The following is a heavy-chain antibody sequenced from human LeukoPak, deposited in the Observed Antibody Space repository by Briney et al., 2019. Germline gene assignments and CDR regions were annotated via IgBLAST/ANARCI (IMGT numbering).Heavy chain of an antibody. V-gene: IGHV3-23*01. CDR2: ISGSGGST. D-gene: IGHD3-3*01. Sequence: PGGSLRLSCAASGFTFSSYAMSWVRQAPGKGLEWVSAISGSGGSTYYADSVKGRFTISRDNSKNTLYLQMNSLRAEDTAVYYCAKDKVFDFWSGLDAFDIWGQGTMVTVSS. CDR1: GFTFSSYA. J-gene: IGHJ3*02. CDR3: AKDKVFDFWSGLDAFDI.